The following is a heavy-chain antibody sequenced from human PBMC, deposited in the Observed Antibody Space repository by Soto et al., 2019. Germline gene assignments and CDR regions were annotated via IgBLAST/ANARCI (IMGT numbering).Heavy chain of an antibody. D-gene: IGHD2-2*01. CDR2: IYYSGRT. J-gene: IGHJ4*02. CDR1: SGSISTYY. Sequence: SETLSLTCTVSSGSISTYYWSWIRQPPGKGLEWIGYIYYSGRTNYNPSLKSRVTISLDTSRNQFSLKLSSVTAADTAVYYCARYAGSSWFDYWGQGTLVTVSS. V-gene: IGHV4-59*01. CDR3: ARYAGSSWFDY.